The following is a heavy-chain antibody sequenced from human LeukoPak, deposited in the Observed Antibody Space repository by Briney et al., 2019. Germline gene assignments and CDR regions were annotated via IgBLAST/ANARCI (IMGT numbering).Heavy chain of an antibody. CDR1: GFTFSTSS. V-gene: IGHV3-48*02. J-gene: IGHJ4*01. CDR3: ARDYYGCFDY. D-gene: IGHD3-10*01. CDR2: ISGSSSTI. Sequence: GGSLRLSCAASGFTFSTSSMNWVRQAPGKGLEWVSYISGSSSTINYADSVKGRFTISRDNAKNSLYLQMNSLRDEDTAVYYCARDYYGCFDYWGHANLVTVSS.